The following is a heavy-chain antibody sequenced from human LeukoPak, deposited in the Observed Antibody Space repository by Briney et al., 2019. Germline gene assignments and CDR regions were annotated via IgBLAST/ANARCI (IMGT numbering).Heavy chain of an antibody. CDR1: GGSFSGYY. D-gene: IGHD4-17*01. V-gene: IGHV3-53*01. CDR2: IYTGGST. Sequence: ETLSLTCAVYGGSFSGYYWSWVRQAPGKGLEWVSVIYTGGSTYYADSVKGRFTISRDTSKNTLYLQMNSLRAEDTAVYYCARDGQYGEPFDYWGQGTLVTVSS. CDR3: ARDGQYGEPFDY. J-gene: IGHJ4*02.